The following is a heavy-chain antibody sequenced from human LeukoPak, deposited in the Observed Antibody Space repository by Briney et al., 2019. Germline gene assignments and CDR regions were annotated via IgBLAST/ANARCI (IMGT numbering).Heavy chain of an antibody. CDR1: GSTFSSYG. CDR3: ARVAGTSGPFDY. CDR2: ISYDGSNK. V-gene: IGHV3-33*01. Sequence: PGGSLRLSCAASGSTFSSYGMHWVRQAPGKGLEWVAVISYDGSNKYYADSVKGRFTISRDNSKNTLYLQMNSLRVEDTAVYYCARVAGTSGPFDYWGHGTLVTVSS. J-gene: IGHJ4*01. D-gene: IGHD6-13*01.